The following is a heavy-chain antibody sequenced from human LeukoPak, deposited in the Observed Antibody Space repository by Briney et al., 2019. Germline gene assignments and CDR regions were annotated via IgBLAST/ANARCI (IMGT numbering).Heavy chain of an antibody. CDR2: ISSSGSTI. D-gene: IGHD3-3*01. V-gene: IGHV3-48*03. CDR3: ARVNLMGFWSGYSVDS. CDR1: GFTFSSYE. J-gene: IGHJ4*02. Sequence: GGSLGLSCAASGFTFSSYEMNWVRQAPGKGLEWVSYISSSGSTIYYADSVKGRFTISRDNAKNSLYLQMNSLRAEDTAVYYCARVNLMGFWSGYSVDSWGQGTLVTVSS.